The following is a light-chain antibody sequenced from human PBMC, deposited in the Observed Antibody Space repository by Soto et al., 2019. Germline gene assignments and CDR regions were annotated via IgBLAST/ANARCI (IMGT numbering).Light chain of an antibody. V-gene: IGKV3-15*01. CDR3: QQYNNWPPYT. CDR2: GAS. J-gene: IGKJ2*01. CDR1: QSVSSN. Sequence: EIVMTQSPATLSVSPGERATLSCRASQSVSSNLAWYQQRPGQAPRLLIYGASTRATDIPARFSGSGSGTEFTLTISSLQSEDFAVCYCQQYNNWPPYTFGQGTKVDIK.